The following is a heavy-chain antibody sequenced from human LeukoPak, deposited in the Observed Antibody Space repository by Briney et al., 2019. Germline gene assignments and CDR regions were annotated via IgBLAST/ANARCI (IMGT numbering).Heavy chain of an antibody. CDR3: AMNWNLDL. J-gene: IGHJ2*01. Sequence: PGGSLRLSCAVSGFTFSTYAMSWVRQAPGKGLEWVSAISGSGGRTYYADSVKGRFTISRDNSKNTLYLQMNSLRAEDTAVYYCAMNWNLDLWGRGTLVTVSS. CDR2: ISGSGGRT. CDR1: GFTFSTYA. V-gene: IGHV3-23*01.